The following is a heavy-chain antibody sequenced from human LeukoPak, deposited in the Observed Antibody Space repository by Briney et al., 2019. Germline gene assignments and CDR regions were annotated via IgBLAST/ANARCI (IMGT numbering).Heavy chain of an antibody. D-gene: IGHD2-2*02. CDR1: GGSISSYH. V-gene: IGHV4-59*01. CDR3: ARGVVPAAIYYYYYMDV. CDR2: IYYSGST. J-gene: IGHJ6*03. Sequence: SETLSLTCTVSGGSISSYHWSWIRQPPGKGLEWIGYIYYSGSTNYNPSLKSRVTISVDTSKNQFSLKLSSVTAADTAVYYCARGVVPAAIYYYYYMDVWGKGTTVTVSS.